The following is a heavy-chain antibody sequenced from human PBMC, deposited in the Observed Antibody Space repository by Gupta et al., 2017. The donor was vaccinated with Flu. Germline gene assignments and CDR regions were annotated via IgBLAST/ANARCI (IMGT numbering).Heavy chain of an antibody. CDR1: GFTFSGSY. CDR2: INPDGSST. V-gene: IGHV3-74*03. J-gene: IGHJ4*02. CDR3: ATVTTGC. D-gene: IGHD4-17*01. Sequence: EVQLVESGGGLVQPGGSLRLSCAASGFTFSGSYLQWVRQAPGKGLVWVSRINPDGSSTTYADSVKGRFTISRDNAKNTLYLKMNSLGADDTAVYYCATVTTGCWGQGTLVTVSS.